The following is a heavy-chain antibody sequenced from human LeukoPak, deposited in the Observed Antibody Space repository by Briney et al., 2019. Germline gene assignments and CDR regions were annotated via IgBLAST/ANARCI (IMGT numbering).Heavy chain of an antibody. CDR2: ISSSSYI. D-gene: IGHD2-2*01. J-gene: IGHJ4*02. CDR1: GFTFSSYS. V-gene: IGHV3-21*01. Sequence: GGSLRLSCAASGFTFSSYSMNWVRQAPGKGLEWVSSISSSSYIYYADSVKGRFTISRDNAKNSLYLQMNSLRAEDTAVYYCARNPYCSSTSCSPGYWGQGTLVTVSS. CDR3: ARNPYCSSTSCSPGY.